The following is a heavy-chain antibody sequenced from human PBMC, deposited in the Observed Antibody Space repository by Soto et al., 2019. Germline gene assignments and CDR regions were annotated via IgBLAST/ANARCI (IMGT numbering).Heavy chain of an antibody. CDR1: GYSFTSYW. D-gene: IGHD3-22*01. J-gene: IGHJ4*02. CDR3: SRLIYYDSSCYLHLDF. CDR2: IYPGDSDT. Sequence: GESMKISSKGSGYSFTSYWIAWVRQMPGKGLEWMGFIYPGDSDTRYSPSFQGQVTISADKSISTAYLQWSSLKASDTAMYYCSRLIYYDSSCYLHLDFWGQGTLVTVSS. V-gene: IGHV5-51*01.